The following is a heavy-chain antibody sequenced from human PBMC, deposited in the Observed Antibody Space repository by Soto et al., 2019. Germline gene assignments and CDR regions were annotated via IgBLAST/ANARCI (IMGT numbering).Heavy chain of an antibody. J-gene: IGHJ2*01. D-gene: IGHD3-3*01. CDR2: IYYSGST. V-gene: IGHV4-31*03. CDR3: ARDDYDFWSGTRGWYFDL. Sequence: SETLSLTCTVSGGSISSGGYYWSWIRQHPGKGLEWIGYIYYSGSTYYNPSLKSRVTISVDTSKNQFSLKLSSVIAADTAVYYCARDDYDFWSGTRGWYFDLWGRGTLVTVSS. CDR1: GGSISSGGYY.